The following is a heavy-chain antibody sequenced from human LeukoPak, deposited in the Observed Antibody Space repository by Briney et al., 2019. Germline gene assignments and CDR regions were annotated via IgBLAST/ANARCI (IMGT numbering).Heavy chain of an antibody. D-gene: IGHD2-21*02. CDR2: IYYSGST. J-gene: IGHJ4*02. CDR3: ARSKFGDDGTY. CDR1: GGSISSYY. V-gene: IGHV4-59*01. Sequence: PSETLSLTCTVSGGSISSYYWSWIRQPPGKGLEWIGYIYYSGSTNYNPSLKSRVTISVDTSKNPFSLKLSSVTAADTAVYYCARSKFGDDGTYWGQGTQVTVSS.